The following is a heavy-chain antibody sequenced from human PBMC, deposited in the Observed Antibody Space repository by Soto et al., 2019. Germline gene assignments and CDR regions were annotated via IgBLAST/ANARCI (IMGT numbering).Heavy chain of an antibody. CDR3: ARDPLEYYDSSGYKDY. J-gene: IGHJ4*02. V-gene: IGHV3-7*05. CDR1: GFTFSSYW. Sequence: GGSLRLSCAASGFTFSSYWMSWVRQAPGKGLEWVANIKQDGSEKYYVDSVKGRFTISRDNAKNSLYLQMNSLRAEDTAVYYCARDPLEYYDSSGYKDYWGQGTLVTVSS. CDR2: IKQDGSEK. D-gene: IGHD3-22*01.